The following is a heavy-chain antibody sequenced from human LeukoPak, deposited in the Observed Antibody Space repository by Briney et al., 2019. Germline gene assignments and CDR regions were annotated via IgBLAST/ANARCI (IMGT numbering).Heavy chain of an antibody. CDR2: ITASGTAM. J-gene: IGHJ6*02. V-gene: IGHV3-48*02. CDR3: ARDVRCSSTSCLYYYYYYGMDV. Sequence: GGSLRLSCAASGFTFSSYSMNWVRQAPGKGLEWVSHITASGTAMFYADSVKGRFTISRDNAKNSLYLQMNSLRDEDTAVYYCARDVRCSSTSCLYYYYYYGMDVWGQGTTVTVSS. CDR1: GFTFSSYS. D-gene: IGHD2-2*01.